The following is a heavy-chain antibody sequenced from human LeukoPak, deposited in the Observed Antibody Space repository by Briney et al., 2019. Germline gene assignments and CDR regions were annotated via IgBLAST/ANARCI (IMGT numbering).Heavy chain of an antibody. D-gene: IGHD3-10*01. V-gene: IGHV4-59*12. CDR2: IFYTGST. CDR3: ARGSGSTASNDAFDI. CDR1: GGSISTYY. J-gene: IGHJ3*02. Sequence: SETLSLTCTVSGGSISTYYWSWIRQPLGKGLEWIGYIFYTGSTYYNPSLKSRVTISVDTSKNQFSLNLSSVTAADTAVYYCARGSGSTASNDAFDIWGQGTMVTVSS.